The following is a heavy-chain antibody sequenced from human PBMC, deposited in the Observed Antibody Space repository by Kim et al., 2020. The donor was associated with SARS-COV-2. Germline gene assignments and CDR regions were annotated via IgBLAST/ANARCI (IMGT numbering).Heavy chain of an antibody. V-gene: IGHV4-59*01. Sequence: PSRQSRVTISVDTSKNQFSLKLSSVTAADTAVYYCARIPYYDILTGPFDYWGQGTLVTVSS. D-gene: IGHD3-9*01. CDR3: ARIPYYDILTGPFDY. J-gene: IGHJ4*02.